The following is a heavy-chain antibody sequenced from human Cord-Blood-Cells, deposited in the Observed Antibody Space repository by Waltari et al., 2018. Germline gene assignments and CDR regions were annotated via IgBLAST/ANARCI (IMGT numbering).Heavy chain of an antibody. V-gene: IGHV4-39*01. D-gene: IGHD3-22*01. Sequence: QLQLQESGPGLVKPSETLSLTCTVSGGSISSSSYYWGWIRQPPGKGLEWIGSIHYSGSTYYNPSLKSRVTISVDTSKNQFSLKLSSVTASDTAVYYCATFPYYYDSSGYFNWFDPWGQGTLVTVSS. J-gene: IGHJ5*02. CDR1: GGSISSSSYY. CDR3: ATFPYYYDSSGYFNWFDP. CDR2: IHYSGST.